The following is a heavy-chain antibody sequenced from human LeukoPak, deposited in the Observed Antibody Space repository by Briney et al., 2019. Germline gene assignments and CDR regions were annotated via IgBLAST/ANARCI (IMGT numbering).Heavy chain of an antibody. J-gene: IGHJ3*02. CDR2: ISGSGGST. Sequence: PGGTLRLSCAASGFTFSSYGMSWVRQAPGKGLEWVSAISGSGGSTYYADSVKGRFTISRDNSKNTLYLQMNSLRAEDTAVYYCAKDLWFGELFGLFDIWGQGTMVTVSS. CDR3: AKDLWFGELFGLFDI. CDR1: GFTFSSYG. D-gene: IGHD3-10*01. V-gene: IGHV3-23*01.